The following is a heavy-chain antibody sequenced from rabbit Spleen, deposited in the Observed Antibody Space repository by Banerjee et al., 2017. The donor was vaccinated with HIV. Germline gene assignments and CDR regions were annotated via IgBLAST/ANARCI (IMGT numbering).Heavy chain of an antibody. Sequence: QSLEESGGDLVKPGASLTLTCTASGFSFSSSDYMCWVRQAPGKGLEWVGYIDPVFGITYYATWVNGRFTISSHNAQNTVFLQMTSLTAADTATYFCVRDQAGDADYGPYYLNLWGPGTLVTVS. CDR2: IDPVFGIT. CDR1: GFSFSSSDY. D-gene: IGHD2-1*01. J-gene: IGHJ4*01. CDR3: VRDQAGDADYGPYYLNL. V-gene: IGHV1S40*01.